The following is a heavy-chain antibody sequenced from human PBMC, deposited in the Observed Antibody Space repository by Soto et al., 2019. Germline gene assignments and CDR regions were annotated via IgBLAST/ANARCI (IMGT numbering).Heavy chain of an antibody. CDR1: GFTFSSYA. D-gene: IGHD2-2*01. J-gene: IGHJ6*03. CDR2: ISGSGGST. Sequence: GGSLRLSCAASGFTFSSYAMSWVRQAPGKGLEWVSAISGSGGSTYYADSVKGRFTISRDNSKNTLYLQMNSLRAEDTAVYYCAKMPTVRLYYYMDVRGKGITVTVSS. CDR3: AKMPTVRLYYYMDV. V-gene: IGHV3-23*01.